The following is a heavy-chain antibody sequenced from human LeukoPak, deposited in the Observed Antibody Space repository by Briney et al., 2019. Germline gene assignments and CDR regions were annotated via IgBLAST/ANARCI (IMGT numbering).Heavy chain of an antibody. J-gene: IGHJ4*02. Sequence: ASVKVSCKASGYTFTSYGISWVRQASGQGLEWMGWISAYNGNTNYAQKLQGRVTMTTDTSTSTAYVELRSLRSDDTAVYYCARVSAMIPVAWPAYWGQGTLVTVSS. V-gene: IGHV1-18*01. CDR2: ISAYNGNT. CDR1: GYTFTSYG. D-gene: IGHD3-22*01. CDR3: ARVSAMIPVAWPAY.